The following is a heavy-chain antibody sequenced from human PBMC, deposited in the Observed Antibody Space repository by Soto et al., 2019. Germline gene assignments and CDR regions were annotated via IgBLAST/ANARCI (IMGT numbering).Heavy chain of an antibody. Sequence: PSETLSLTCVVSGYSISNGYYWGWIRQPPGKGLEWIGSIYHSGITSYNPSLKSRVTISVDTSRNQFSLELNSVTAADTAVYYCARDQYSSCYLSLPYCGPGALVTVSS. CDR1: GYSISNGYY. J-gene: IGHJ4*02. V-gene: IGHV4-38-2*02. CDR3: ARDQYSSCYLSLPY. D-gene: IGHD6-6*01. CDR2: IYHSGIT.